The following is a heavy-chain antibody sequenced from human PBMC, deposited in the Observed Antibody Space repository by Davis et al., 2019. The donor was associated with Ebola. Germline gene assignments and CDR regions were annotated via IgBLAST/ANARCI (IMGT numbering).Heavy chain of an antibody. Sequence: PGGSLRLSCAASGFTFSSYAMHWVRQAPGKGLEWVAVISYDGSNKYYADSVKGRFTISRDNSKNTLYLQMNSLRAEDTAVYYCAKTIFGVVLDYYGMDVWGKGTTVTVSS. CDR3: AKTIFGVVLDYYGMDV. V-gene: IGHV3-30-3*02. CDR2: ISYDGSNK. CDR1: GFTFSSYA. J-gene: IGHJ6*04. D-gene: IGHD3-3*01.